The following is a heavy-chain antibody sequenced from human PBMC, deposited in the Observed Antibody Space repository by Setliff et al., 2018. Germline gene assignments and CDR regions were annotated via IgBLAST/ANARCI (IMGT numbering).Heavy chain of an antibody. D-gene: IGHD6-13*01. Sequence: GGSLRLSCAASGFTFDDYGMSWVRQAPGKGLEWVSGINWNGGSTGYADSVKGRFTISRDNAKNSLYLQMNSLRAEDTAVYYCARVLVAAAALDYWGQGTLVTVSS. CDR2: INWNGGST. J-gene: IGHJ4*02. CDR3: ARVLVAAAALDY. V-gene: IGHV3-20*04. CDR1: GFTFDDYG.